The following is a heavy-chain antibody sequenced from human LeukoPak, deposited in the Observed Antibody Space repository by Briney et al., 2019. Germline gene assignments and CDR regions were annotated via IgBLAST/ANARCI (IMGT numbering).Heavy chain of an antibody. CDR2: IYYSGST. CDR1: GGSISSSSYY. Sequence: SETLSLTCTVSGGSISSSSYYWGWIRQPPGTGLEWIGSIYYSGSTYYNPSLKSRVTISVDTSKNQFSLKLSSVTAADTAVYYCAGTTEQWLVRSDYWGQGTLVTVSS. D-gene: IGHD6-19*01. J-gene: IGHJ4*02. CDR3: AGTTEQWLVRSDY. V-gene: IGHV4-39*07.